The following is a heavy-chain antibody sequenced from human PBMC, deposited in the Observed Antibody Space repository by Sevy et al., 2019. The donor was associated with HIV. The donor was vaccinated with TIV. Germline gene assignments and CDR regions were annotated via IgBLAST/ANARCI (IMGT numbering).Heavy chain of an antibody. Sequence: GGSLRLSCAASEFNFNIAATHWVRQAPGRGLEWVARIRSRADSYETEYSASVRGRFTISRDDSRTTAYLQMNSLKTEDTAVYSCTRQGVIAELDLWGQGTLVTVSS. D-gene: IGHD2-15*01. CDR3: TRQGVIAELDL. V-gene: IGHV3-73*01. J-gene: IGHJ5*02. CDR1: EFNFNIAA. CDR2: IRSRADSYET.